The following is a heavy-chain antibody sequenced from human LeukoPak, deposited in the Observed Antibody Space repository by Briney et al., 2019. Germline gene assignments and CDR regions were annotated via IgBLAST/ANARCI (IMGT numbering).Heavy chain of an antibody. CDR2: IRYDGSNK. Sequence: GGSLRLSCAASGLTFSRYGMHWVRQAPGKGLEWVAFIRYDGSNKYYADSVKGRFTISRDNSKNTLYLQMNSLRAEDTAVYYCAKGVTMIVVVIYDHLDVWGKGTTVTVSS. V-gene: IGHV3-30*02. CDR3: AKGVTMIVVVIYDHLDV. D-gene: IGHD3-22*01. J-gene: IGHJ6*03. CDR1: GLTFSRYG.